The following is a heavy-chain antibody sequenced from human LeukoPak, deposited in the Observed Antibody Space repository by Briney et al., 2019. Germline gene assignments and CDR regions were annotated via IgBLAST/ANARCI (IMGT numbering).Heavy chain of an antibody. CDR2: INPNSGGT. CDR1: GYTFTGYY. Sequence: ASVKVSCKASGYTFTGYYMHWVRQAPGQGLEWMGWINPNSGGTNYAQKFQGRVTMTRDMSISTAYMELSRLRSDDTAVYYCASGENYDSSGYYFDYWGQGTLVTVSS. CDR3: ASGENYDSSGYYFDY. D-gene: IGHD3-22*01. J-gene: IGHJ4*02. V-gene: IGHV1-2*02.